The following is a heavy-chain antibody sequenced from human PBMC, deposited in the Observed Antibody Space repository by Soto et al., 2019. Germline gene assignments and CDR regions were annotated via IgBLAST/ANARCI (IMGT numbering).Heavy chain of an antibody. CDR3: ARNDAGRGTTGTVKDY. J-gene: IGHJ4*02. D-gene: IGHD1-1*01. V-gene: IGHV4-61*01. CDR2: IYYSGST. CDR1: GGSVSSGSYY. Sequence: QVQLQESGPGLVKPSETLSLTCTVSGGSVSSGSYYWSWIRQPPGKGLEWIGYIYYSGSTNYNPSPKSRVTKSVDTSKNQFSLKLSSVTAADTAVYYCARNDAGRGTTGTVKDYWGQGTLVTVSS.